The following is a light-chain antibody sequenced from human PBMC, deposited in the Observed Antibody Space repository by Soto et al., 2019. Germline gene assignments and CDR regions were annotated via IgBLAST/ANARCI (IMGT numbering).Light chain of an antibody. J-gene: IGKJ2*01. Sequence: EIVLTQSPGTLSLSPGERATLSCRASQSVCGYYLAWYQQKAGQAPRLLIYGATSRATVIPARFSGGGSGTCFTLTISTLEPEDFAVYYCQQHGTSYTFGQGTKVEMK. CDR2: GAT. CDR3: QQHGTSYT. CDR1: QSVCGYY. V-gene: IGKV3-20*01.